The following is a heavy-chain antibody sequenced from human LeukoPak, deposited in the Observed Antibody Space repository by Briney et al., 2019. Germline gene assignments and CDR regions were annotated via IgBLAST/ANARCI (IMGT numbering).Heavy chain of an antibody. CDR2: IKSKTDGGTT. V-gene: IGHV3-15*01. Sequence: GGSLRLSCAASGFTFSNAWMSWVRQAPGKGLEWVGRIKSKTDGGTTDYAAPVKGRFTISRDDSKNTLYLQMNSLKTEETAVYYCTTDPRYYDSSGYSWGVTYYFDYWGQGTLVTVSS. CDR3: TTDPRYYDSSGYSWGVTYYFDY. CDR1: GFTFSNAW. D-gene: IGHD3-22*01. J-gene: IGHJ4*02.